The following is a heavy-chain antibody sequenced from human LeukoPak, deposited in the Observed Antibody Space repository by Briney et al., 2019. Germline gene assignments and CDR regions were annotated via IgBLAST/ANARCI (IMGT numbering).Heavy chain of an antibody. CDR1: GFTFSSYE. D-gene: IGHD1-1*01. CDR2: ISSSGSTI. J-gene: IGHJ4*02. CDR3: ARAWAGTTGVDY. V-gene: IGHV3-48*03. Sequence: GGSLRLSCAASGFTFSSYEMNWVRQAPGKGLEWVSYISSSGSTIYYADSVKGRFTISRGNAKNSLYLQMNSLRAEDTAVYYCARAWAGTTGVDYWGQGTLVTVSS.